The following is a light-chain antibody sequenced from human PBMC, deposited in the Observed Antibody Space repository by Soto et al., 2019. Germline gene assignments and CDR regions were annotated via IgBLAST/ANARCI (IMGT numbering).Light chain of an antibody. J-gene: IGKJ1*01. CDR2: DAS. CDR1: QSVSSSY. V-gene: IGKV3-20*01. CDR3: QQYGSSPWT. Sequence: ELVLTQSPGTLSLSPGERATLSCRASQSVSSSYLAWYQQKPGQAPRPLIYDASSRAIGIPDRFSGSGSGTEFTLTISRLEPEDFAVYYCQQYGSSPWTFGQGTKVEIK.